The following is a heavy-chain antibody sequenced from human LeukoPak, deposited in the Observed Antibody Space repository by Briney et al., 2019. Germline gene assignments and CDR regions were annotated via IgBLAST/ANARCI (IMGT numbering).Heavy chain of an antibody. Sequence: SETLSLTCTVSGGSISSYYWSWIRQPPGKGLEWIGYIYYSGSTNYNPSLKSRVTISVDTSKNQFSLKLSSVTAADTAVYYCATGGSYVNYWGQGTLVTVSS. V-gene: IGHV4-59*01. CDR3: ATGGSYVNY. D-gene: IGHD1-26*01. CDR1: GGSISSYY. CDR2: IYYSGST. J-gene: IGHJ4*02.